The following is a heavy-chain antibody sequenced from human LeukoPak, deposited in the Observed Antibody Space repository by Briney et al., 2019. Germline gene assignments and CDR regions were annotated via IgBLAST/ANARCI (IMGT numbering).Heavy chain of an antibody. J-gene: IGHJ4*02. CDR1: GFTFSSYA. V-gene: IGHV3-66*01. Sequence: PGGSLRLSRAASGFTFSSYAMSWVRQAPGTGLEWVSVIYGGGGTYYADSVKGRFTISRDNSKNTLYLQMNSLRAEDTAVYYCAREGGGPSGPLDYWGQGTLVTVSS. CDR2: IYGGGGT. CDR3: AREGGGPSGPLDY. D-gene: IGHD3-3*01.